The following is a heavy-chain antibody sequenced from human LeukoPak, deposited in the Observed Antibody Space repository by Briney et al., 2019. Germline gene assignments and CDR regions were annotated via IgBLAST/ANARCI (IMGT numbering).Heavy chain of an antibody. V-gene: IGHV4-39*07. J-gene: IGHJ3*02. D-gene: IGHD3-3*01. Sequence: PSETLSLTCTVSGGSISSSSYYWGWVRQPPGKGLEWIGSIYYFGSAYYSPSLESRVAISVDTSRNQFSLKLTSVTAADTAVYYCARGLRFLFAFDIWGQGTMVTVSS. CDR2: IYYFGSA. CDR3: ARGLRFLFAFDI. CDR1: GGSISSSSYY.